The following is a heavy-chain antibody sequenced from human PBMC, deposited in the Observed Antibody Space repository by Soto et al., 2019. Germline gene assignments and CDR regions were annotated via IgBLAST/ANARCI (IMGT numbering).Heavy chain of an antibody. D-gene: IGHD3-3*02. CDR1: GGSVSSGDYY. V-gene: IGHV4-30-4*01. CDR3: ARDLSGFFQH. CDR2: IYYSGNT. J-gene: IGHJ1*01. Sequence: SETLSLTCTVSGGSVSSGDYYWSWIRQPPGKGLEWIGNIYYSGNTYYNPSLKSRVIISVDTSKNQFSLKLTSVTAADTAVYYCARDLSGFFQHWGLGTLVTVSS.